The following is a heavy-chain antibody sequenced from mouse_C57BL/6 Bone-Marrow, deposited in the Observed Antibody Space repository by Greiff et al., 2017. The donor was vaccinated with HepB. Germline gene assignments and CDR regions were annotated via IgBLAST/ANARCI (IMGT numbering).Heavy chain of an antibody. CDR2: IYPGSGST. Sequence: QVQLKQPGAELVKPGASVKMSCKASGYTFTSYWITWVKQRPGQGLEWIGDIYPGSGSTNYNEKFKSKATLTVDTSSSTAYMQLSSLTSEDSAVYYCARGRGNYPAWFAYWGQGTLVTVSA. J-gene: IGHJ3*01. CDR1: GYTFTSYW. CDR3: ARGRGNYPAWFAY. D-gene: IGHD2-1*01. V-gene: IGHV1-55*01.